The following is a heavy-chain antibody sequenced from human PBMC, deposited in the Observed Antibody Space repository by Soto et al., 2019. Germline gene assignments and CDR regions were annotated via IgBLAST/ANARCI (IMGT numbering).Heavy chain of an antibody. V-gene: IGHV1-24*01. J-gene: IGHJ6*02. D-gene: IGHD5-12*01. CDR2: FDPEGGVT. Sequence: ASVKVSCKVSGYTLTELSMHWVRQAPGKGLEWMGGFDPEGGVTIYAQKFQGRVTMTEDTSINTAYMELSSLRSEDTAVYYCVTGYSWYEPNLYYYYGMDVWGQGTTVTVSS. CDR1: GYTLTELS. CDR3: VTGYSWYEPNLYYYYGMDV.